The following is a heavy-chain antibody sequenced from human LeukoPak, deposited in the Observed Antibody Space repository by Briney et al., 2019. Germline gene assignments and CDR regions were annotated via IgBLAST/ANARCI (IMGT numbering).Heavy chain of an antibody. J-gene: IGHJ4*02. CDR1: GYTFTGYY. D-gene: IGHD3-22*01. CDR3: ARAHLDRYTDY. V-gene: IGHV1-2*02. CDR2: INPNSGGT. Sequence: GAPVKVTCKASGYTFTGYYMHWVQQAPGQGLEWMGWINPNSGGTNYAQKFQGRVTMTRDTSISTAYMELSRLRSDDTAVYYCARAHLDRYTDYWGQGTLVTVSS.